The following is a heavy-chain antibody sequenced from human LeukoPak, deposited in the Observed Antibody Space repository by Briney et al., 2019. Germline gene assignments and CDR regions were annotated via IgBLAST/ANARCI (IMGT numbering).Heavy chain of an antibody. J-gene: IGHJ4*02. CDR2: IKQDGSET. D-gene: IGHD5-24*01. CDR1: GFTFSTYG. V-gene: IGHV3-7*05. CDR3: ARHGNYNFDY. Sequence: GGSLRLSCAASGFTFSTYGMHWVRQAPGKGLEWVASIKQDGSETYYVDSVKGRFTISRDNAKNSLYVQMNSLRAEDTAVYYCARHGNYNFDYWGQGTLVTVSS.